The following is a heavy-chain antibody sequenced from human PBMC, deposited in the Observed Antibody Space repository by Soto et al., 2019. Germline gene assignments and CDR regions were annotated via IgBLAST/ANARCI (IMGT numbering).Heavy chain of an antibody. V-gene: IGHV3-15*07. CDR3: TTPLGVGFYYDPYGMDV. CDR1: GFTFSNAW. CDR2: IKSKTDGGTT. D-gene: IGHD3-22*01. J-gene: IGHJ6*02. Sequence: GGSLRLSCAASGFTFSNAWMNWVRQAPGKGLEWVGRIKSKTDGGTTDYAAPVKSRFTISRDDSKNTLYLQMNSLKTEDTAVYYCTTPLGVGFYYDPYGMDVWGQGTTVTVSS.